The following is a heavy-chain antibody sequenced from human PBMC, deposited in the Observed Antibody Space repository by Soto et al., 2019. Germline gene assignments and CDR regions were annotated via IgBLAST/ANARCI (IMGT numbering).Heavy chain of an antibody. CDR1: GYTFTGYY. CDR2: INPNSGGT. D-gene: IGHD3-10*01. CDR3: ARTPSMVREEADAFDI. V-gene: IGHV1-2*02. Sequence: QVQLVQSGAEVKKPGASVKVSCKASGYTFTGYYMHWVRQAPGQGLEWMGWINPNSGGTNYAQKFQGGVTMTRDPSISTAYMELSSLRSDDTAVYYCARTPSMVREEADAFDIWGQGPMVTVSS. J-gene: IGHJ3*02.